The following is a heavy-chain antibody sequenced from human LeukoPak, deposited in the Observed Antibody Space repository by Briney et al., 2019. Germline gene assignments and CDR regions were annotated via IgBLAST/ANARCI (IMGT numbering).Heavy chain of an antibody. CDR1: GYTFTSYG. CDR3: ARAGYYYDSSGYYLPFDY. J-gene: IGHJ4*02. V-gene: IGHV1-18*01. D-gene: IGHD3-22*01. Sequence: ASVKVSCKASGYTFTSYGIGWVRQAPGQGLEWMGWISAYNGNTNYAQKLQGRVTMTTDTSTSTAYMELRGLRSDDTAAYYCARAGYYYDSSGYYLPFDYWGQGTLVTVSS. CDR2: ISAYNGNT.